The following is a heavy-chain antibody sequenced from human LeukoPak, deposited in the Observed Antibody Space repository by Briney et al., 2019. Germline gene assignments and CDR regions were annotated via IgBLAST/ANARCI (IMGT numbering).Heavy chain of an antibody. CDR1: GFTFSSYL. J-gene: IGHJ4*02. D-gene: IGHD6-6*01. Sequence: GGSLRLSCAASGFTFSSYLMSWVRQAPGRGLEWLANINQDGGEEYYVDSVKGRFTISRDNAKNSLYLQMNSLRAEDTAVYYCARGQISSSTYWGQGTLVTVSS. V-gene: IGHV3-7*03. CDR3: ARGQISSSTY. CDR2: INQDGGEE.